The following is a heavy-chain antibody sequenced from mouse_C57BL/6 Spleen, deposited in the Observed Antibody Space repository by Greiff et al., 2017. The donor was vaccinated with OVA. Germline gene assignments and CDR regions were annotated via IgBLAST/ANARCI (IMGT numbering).Heavy chain of an antibody. V-gene: IGHV2-2*01. Sequence: QVQLKESGPGLVQPSQSLSITCTVSGFSLTSYGVHWVRQSPGKGLEWLGVIWRGGSTAYNAAFIYRLSISKDNSKSQVFFKMNSLQADDTAIYYCASSTRVKGFAYWGQGTLVTVSA. J-gene: IGHJ3*01. CDR1: GFSLTSYG. D-gene: IGHD2-2*01. CDR3: ASSTRVKGFAY. CDR2: IWRGGST.